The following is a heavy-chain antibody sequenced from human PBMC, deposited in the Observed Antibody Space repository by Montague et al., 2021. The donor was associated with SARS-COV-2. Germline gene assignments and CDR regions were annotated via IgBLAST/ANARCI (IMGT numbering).Heavy chain of an antibody. CDR1: GTSFSGYY. CDR3: ARLRDGVVPSPVPGVGPYYSYYYMDV. CDR2: INHGGST. V-gene: IGHV4-34*01. D-gene: IGHD2-2*01. J-gene: IGHJ6*03. Sequence: SETLSLTCAVHGTSFSGYYWNWIRQPPGKGLEWIGEINHGGSTKYSPFLKSRLTMSADTSKNQFSLKLTSVAAADTAVYYCARLRDGVVPSPVPGVGPYYSYYYMDVWGRGTTVTVSS.